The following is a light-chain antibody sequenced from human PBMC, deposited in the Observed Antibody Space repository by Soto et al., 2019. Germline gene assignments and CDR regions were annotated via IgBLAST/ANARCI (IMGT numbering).Light chain of an antibody. J-gene: IGLJ1*01. V-gene: IGLV2-14*01. CDR1: SSDAGGYNY. CDR3: SSYTSSSILYV. Sequence: SALTQPASVSGSPGQSITISCTGTSSDAGGYNYVSWYQQHPGKAPKLMIYDVSNRPSGVSNRFSGSKSGNTASLTISGLQAEDEADYYCSSYTSSSILYVFGTGTQLTVL. CDR2: DVS.